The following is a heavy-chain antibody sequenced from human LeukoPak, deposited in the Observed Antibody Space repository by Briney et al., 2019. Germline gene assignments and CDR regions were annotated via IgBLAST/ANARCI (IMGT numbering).Heavy chain of an antibody. CDR1: GYSISSGYY. J-gene: IGHJ4*02. CDR3: ARGHSSGWYPKYYFDY. D-gene: IGHD6-19*01. Sequence: PSETLSLTCTVSGYSISSGYYWGWIRQPPGKGLEWIGSIYHSGSTYYNPSLKSRVTISVDTSKNQFSLKLSSVTAADTAVYYCARGHSSGWYPKYYFDYWGQGTLVAVSS. CDR2: IYHSGST. V-gene: IGHV4-38-2*02.